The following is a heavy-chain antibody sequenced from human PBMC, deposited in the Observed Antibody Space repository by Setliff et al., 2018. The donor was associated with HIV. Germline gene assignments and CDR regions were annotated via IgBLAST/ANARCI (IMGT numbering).Heavy chain of an antibody. CDR1: GGSISSGIYY. CDR3: ARSWGSSSGYYYNGMDV. D-gene: IGHD6-6*01. Sequence: SSETLSLTCTVSGGSISSGIYYWTWIRQPAGKGLEWIGHIYTSGSAKYNPSLKSRVTISVDTSKNQFSLKLSSVTAADTAVYYCARSWGSSSGYYYNGMDVWGQGTTVTVSS. V-gene: IGHV4-61*09. J-gene: IGHJ6*02. CDR2: IYTSGSA.